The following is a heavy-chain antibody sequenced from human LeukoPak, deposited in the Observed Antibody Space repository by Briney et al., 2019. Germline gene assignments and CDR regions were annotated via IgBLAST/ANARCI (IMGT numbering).Heavy chain of an antibody. CDR2: IYYSGST. D-gene: IGHD2-15*01. CDR3: ASGGYCSGGSCYSRTFLDY. V-gene: IGHV4-59*01. J-gene: IGHJ4*02. CDR1: GGSISSYY. Sequence: PSETLSLTCTVSGGSISSYYWSWIRQPPGKGLEWIGYIYYSGSTNYNPSLKSRVTISVDTSKNQFSLMLSSVTAADTAVYYCASGGYCSGGSCYSRTFLDYWGQGTLVTVSS.